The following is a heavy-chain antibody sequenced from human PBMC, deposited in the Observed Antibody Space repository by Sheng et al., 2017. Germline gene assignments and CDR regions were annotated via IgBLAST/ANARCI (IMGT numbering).Heavy chain of an antibody. D-gene: IGHD3-3*01. V-gene: IGHV3-30*18. CDR1: GFTFSSYG. CDR3: AKELPPFVFWSWLFYYYYYM. J-gene: IGHJ6*03. Sequence: QVQLVESGGGVVQPGRSLRLSCAASGFTFSSYGMHWVRQAPGKGLEWVAVISYDGSNKYYADSVKGRFTISRDNSKNTLYLQMNSLRAEDTAVYYCAKELPPFVFWSWLFYYYYYM. CDR2: ISYDGSNK.